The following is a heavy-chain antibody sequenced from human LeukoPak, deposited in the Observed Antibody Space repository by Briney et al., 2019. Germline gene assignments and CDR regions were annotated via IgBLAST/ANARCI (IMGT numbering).Heavy chain of an antibody. D-gene: IGHD2-21*02. Sequence: PGGSLRLSCAASGFTLSDYYMSWIRQAPGKGLEWVSYISSSGSTIYYADSVKGRFTISRDNAKNSLYLQMNSLRAEDTAVYYCARAPSGWEVVTEGSDYWGQGTLVTVSS. J-gene: IGHJ4*02. CDR1: GFTLSDYY. CDR3: ARAPSGWEVVTEGSDY. CDR2: ISSSGSTI. V-gene: IGHV3-11*01.